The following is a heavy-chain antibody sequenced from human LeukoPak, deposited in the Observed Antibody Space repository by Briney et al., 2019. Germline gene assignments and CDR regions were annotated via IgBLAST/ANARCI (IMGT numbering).Heavy chain of an antibody. V-gene: IGHV4-4*09. J-gene: IGHJ5*02. Sequence: SETLSLTCSVSGSSINSFYWSWIRQPPGKGLEWIGYIYSSGSTKYNPSLNSRVTISVDTSNNQFSLNLRSVTASDTAVYYCARHRVSGGAAGWFDPWGQGTLVTVSS. CDR3: ARHRVSGGAAGWFDP. D-gene: IGHD3-16*01. CDR1: GSSINSFY. CDR2: IYSSGST.